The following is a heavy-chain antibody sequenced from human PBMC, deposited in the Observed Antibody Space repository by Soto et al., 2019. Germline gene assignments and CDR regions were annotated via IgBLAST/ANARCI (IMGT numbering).Heavy chain of an antibody. CDR1: GYTFTSYG. CDR2: ISAYNGNT. J-gene: IGHJ6*03. Sequence: ASVKVSCKASGYTFTSYGISWVRQAPGQGLEWMGWISAYNGNTNYAQKLQGRVTMTTDTSTSTAYMELRSLRSDDTAVYYCAREHSSSWHVGYYYYYYMDVWGKGTTVTVSS. CDR3: AREHSSSWHVGYYYYYYMDV. V-gene: IGHV1-18*01. D-gene: IGHD6-13*01.